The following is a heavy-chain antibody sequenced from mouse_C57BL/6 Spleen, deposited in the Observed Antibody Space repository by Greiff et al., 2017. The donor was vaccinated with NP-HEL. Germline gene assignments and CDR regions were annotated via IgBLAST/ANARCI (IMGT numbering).Heavy chain of an antibody. V-gene: IGHV6-3*01. CDR1: GFTFSNYW. J-gene: IGHJ4*01. CDR2: IRLKSDNYAT. Sequence: EVQLQESGGGLVQPGGSMKLSCVASGFTFSNYWMNWVRQSPEKGLEWVAQIRLKSDNYATHYAESVKGRFTISRDDSKSSVYLQMNNLRAEDTGIYYCTGNSNFYAMDYWGQGTSVTVSS. D-gene: IGHD2-5*01. CDR3: TGNSNFYAMDY.